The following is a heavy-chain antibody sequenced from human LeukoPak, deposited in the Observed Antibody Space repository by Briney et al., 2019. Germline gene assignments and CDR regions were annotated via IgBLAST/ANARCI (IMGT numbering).Heavy chain of an antibody. J-gene: IGHJ4*02. D-gene: IGHD5-24*01. CDR3: AKEMATTPGYYFDY. CDR1: GFTFSSYG. Sequence: PGRSLRLSCAASGFTFSSYGMHWVRQAPGKGLEWVAVIWYDGSNKYYADSAKGRFTISRDNSKNTLYLQMNSLRAEDTAVYYCAKEMATTPGYYFDYWGQGTLVTVSS. V-gene: IGHV3-33*06. CDR2: IWYDGSNK.